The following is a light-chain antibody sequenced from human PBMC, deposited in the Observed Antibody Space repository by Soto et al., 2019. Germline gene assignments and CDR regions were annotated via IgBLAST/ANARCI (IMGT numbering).Light chain of an antibody. CDR2: DAS. CDR1: QSVSSY. CDR3: QQRSNWPPNT. J-gene: IGKJ4*01. Sequence: EVVLSQSPATPSLSPGESTTLSCRASQSVSSYLAWYQQKPGQAPRLLIYDASNRATGIPARFSGSGSGTDFTLTISSLEPEDFAVYYCQQRSNWPPNTFGGGTKVDIK. V-gene: IGKV3-11*01.